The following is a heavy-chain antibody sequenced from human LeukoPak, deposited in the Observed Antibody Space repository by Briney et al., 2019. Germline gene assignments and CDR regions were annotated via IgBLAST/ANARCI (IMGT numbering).Heavy chain of an antibody. V-gene: IGHV4-59*08. CDR2: IYYSGST. D-gene: IGHD6-19*01. Sequence: SETLSLTCTVSGGSISSYYWSWIRQPPGKGLEWIGYIYYSGSTNYNPSLKSRVTISVDTSKNQFSLKLSSVTAADTAVYYCARHGWSSGWLDYWGQGTLVTVSS. CDR3: ARHGWSSGWLDY. CDR1: GGSISSYY. J-gene: IGHJ4*02.